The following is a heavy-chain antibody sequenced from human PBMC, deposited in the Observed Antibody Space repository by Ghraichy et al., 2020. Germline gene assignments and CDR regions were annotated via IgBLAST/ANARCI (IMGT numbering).Heavy chain of an antibody. CDR2: IYYTGNT. V-gene: IGHV4-39*02. CDR3: ARRARDGSSGYKYFDY. Sequence: SETLSLTCAVSGGSISSSDYHWDWTRQPPGKGLEWIGSIYYTGNTYYNPSLESRVTISVDTSKNHFSLRLSSVTAADTAVYYCARRARDGSSGYKYFDYWGQGALVTVSS. J-gene: IGHJ4*02. D-gene: IGHD3-22*01. CDR1: GGSISSSDYH.